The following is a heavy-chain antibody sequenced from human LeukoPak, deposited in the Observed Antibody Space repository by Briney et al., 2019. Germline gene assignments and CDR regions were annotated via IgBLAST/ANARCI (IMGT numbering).Heavy chain of an antibody. V-gene: IGHV4-31*03. J-gene: IGHJ5*02. D-gene: IGHD7-27*01. CDR2: IYYSGST. CDR1: GGSISNDGYF. CDR3: ARDLTGDQFFDP. Sequence: TPSLTCNVSGGSISNDGYFWGWIRPHPGEGLEWLGYIYYSGSTYYNPSLKSRVTLSVDTSKSQFSLRLSSVTAADTAVYYCARDLTGDQFFDPWGQGTLVTVSS.